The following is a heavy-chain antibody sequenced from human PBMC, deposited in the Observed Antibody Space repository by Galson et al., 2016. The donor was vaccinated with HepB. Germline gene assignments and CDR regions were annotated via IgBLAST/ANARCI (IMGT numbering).Heavy chain of an antibody. J-gene: IGHJ4*02. V-gene: IGHV3-64*02. D-gene: IGHD2-2*03. CDR1: GFTFGSYS. CDR3: ARVGSGYDY. CDR2: TNGDGDSR. Sequence: SLRLSCAASGFTFGSYSMHWVRQAPGQGLEYVSATNGDGDSRYYADSVKDRFTISRDNSKNMLYLRMDSLRSEDMAVYYCARVGSGYDYWGQGTLVSVSS.